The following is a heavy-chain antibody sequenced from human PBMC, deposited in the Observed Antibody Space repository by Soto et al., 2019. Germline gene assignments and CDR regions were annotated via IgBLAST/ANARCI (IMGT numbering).Heavy chain of an antibody. D-gene: IGHD6-6*01. CDR2: IIPIFGTA. V-gene: IGHV1-69*13. J-gene: IGHJ3*02. CDR1: GGTFSSYA. Sequence: SVKVSCKASGGTFSSYAISWVRQAPGQGLEWMGGIIPIFGTANYAQKFQGRVTITADESTSTAYMELSSLRSEDTAVYYCARVVFSSNSSRRDDAFDIWGQGTMVTVSS. CDR3: ARVVFSSNSSRRDDAFDI.